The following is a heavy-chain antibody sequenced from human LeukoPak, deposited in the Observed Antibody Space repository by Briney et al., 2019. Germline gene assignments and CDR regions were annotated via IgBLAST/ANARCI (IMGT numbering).Heavy chain of an antibody. V-gene: IGHV3-7*03. CDR1: GFSFNIYW. J-gene: IGHJ4*02. Sequence: AGGSLRLSCAASGFSFNIYWMSWVRQAPGKGLEWVANINHDGSEKYYVDSVKGRFTIPRDNAENSLYLQMNSLRAEDTAVYYCTRNVYWRFDHWGQGTLVSVSS. CDR2: INHDGSEK. D-gene: IGHD1-26*01. CDR3: TRNVYWRFDH.